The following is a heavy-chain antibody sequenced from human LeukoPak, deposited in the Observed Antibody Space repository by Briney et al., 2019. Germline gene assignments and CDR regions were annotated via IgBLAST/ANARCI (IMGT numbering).Heavy chain of an antibody. Sequence: ASVKVSCKASGGTFSSYAISWVRQAPGQGLEWMGRIIPILGIANYAQKFQGRVTITADKSTSTAYMELSSLRSEDTAVYYCARWGSSSWYDGYDWFDPWGQGTLVTVSS. CDR3: ARWGSSSWYDGYDWFDP. CDR1: GGTFSSYA. V-gene: IGHV1-69*04. J-gene: IGHJ5*02. D-gene: IGHD6-13*01. CDR2: IIPILGIA.